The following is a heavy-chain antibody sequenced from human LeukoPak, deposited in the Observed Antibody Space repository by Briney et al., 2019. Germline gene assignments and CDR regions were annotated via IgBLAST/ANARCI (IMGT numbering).Heavy chain of an antibody. Sequence: PGGSLRLSCAASGFTFSRSWMSWVRQPPGKGLEWVANISPDGSTKYHMDSVEGRFTISRDNAKDSLYLEMSRLRDDDTAMYYCATGASGSWDFGGQGTLVTVSS. CDR3: ATGASGSWDF. CDR2: ISPDGSTK. V-gene: IGHV3-7*03. D-gene: IGHD6-13*01. CDR1: GFTFSRSW. J-gene: IGHJ4*02.